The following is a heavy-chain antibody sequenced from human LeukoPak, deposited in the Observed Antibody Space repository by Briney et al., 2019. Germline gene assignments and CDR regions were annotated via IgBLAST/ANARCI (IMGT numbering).Heavy chain of an antibody. CDR2: ITSSSDTM. D-gene: IGHD2-21*01. CDR3: ARELRGVRGDACDV. J-gene: IGHJ3*01. V-gene: IGHV3-48*03. Sequence: GGSLRLSCAASGFIFSSYEINWVRQAPGKGLEWVSYITSSSDTMFYADSVKGRFTTSRDNAKKSLYLQMNSVRVEDTAVYYCARELRGVRGDACDVWGQGTMVTVSS. CDR1: GFIFSSYE.